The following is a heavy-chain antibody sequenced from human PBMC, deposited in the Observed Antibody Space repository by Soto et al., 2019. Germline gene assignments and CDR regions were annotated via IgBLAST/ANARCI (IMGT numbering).Heavy chain of an antibody. CDR1: GYSISSGYH. J-gene: IGHJ5*02. CDR3: ARQDRVVAEGRWFDP. V-gene: IGHV4-38-2*02. D-gene: IGHD2-15*01. Sequence: SETLSLTCTVSGYSISSGYHWAWIRQPPGKGLEWLGSVHYSGNTYYNPSLKSRLTMSVDKSKNQFSLNLSSVTAADTAVYYCARQDRVVAEGRWFDPWGQGTLVTVSS. CDR2: VHYSGNT.